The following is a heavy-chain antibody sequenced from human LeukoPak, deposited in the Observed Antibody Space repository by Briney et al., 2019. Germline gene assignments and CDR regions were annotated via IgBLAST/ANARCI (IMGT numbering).Heavy chain of an antibody. Sequence: ASETLSLTCTVSGGSISSYYWSWIRQPPGKGLEWIGYIYYSGSTNYNPSLKSRVTISVDTSKNQFSLKLSSVTAADTAVYYCARSVEGYCSGGSCYSYYYYMGVWGKGTTVTVSS. CDR3: ARSVEGYCSGGSCYSYYYYMGV. CDR2: IYYSGST. V-gene: IGHV4-59*01. D-gene: IGHD2-15*01. J-gene: IGHJ6*03. CDR1: GGSISSYY.